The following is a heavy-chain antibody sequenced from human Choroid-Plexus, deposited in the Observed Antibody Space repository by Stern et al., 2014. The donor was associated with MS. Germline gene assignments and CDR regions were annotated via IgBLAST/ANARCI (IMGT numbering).Heavy chain of an antibody. CDR1: GFTFGSCA. J-gene: IGHJ5*02. Sequence: MQLVESGGGVVQPGRPLRLSCVASGFTFGSCAMHWVRQAPGKGLEWVAGVSYDGSNKYYADSVKGRFTISRDNSQSTLYMQMSSLRPEDTAVYYCAKDRQYLTYFFDHWGQGSLVTVSS. CDR3: AKDRQYLTYFFDH. D-gene: IGHD2/OR15-2a*01. CDR2: VSYDGSNK. V-gene: IGHV3-30*18.